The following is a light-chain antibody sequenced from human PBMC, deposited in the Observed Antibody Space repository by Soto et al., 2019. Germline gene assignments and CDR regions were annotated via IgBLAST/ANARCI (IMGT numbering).Light chain of an antibody. CDR3: SSYTRSNTLV. CDR2: EVT. CDR1: SSDIGGYNY. J-gene: IGLJ1*01. Sequence: QSVLTQPASVSGSPGQSITISCTGGSSDIGGYNYFSWFQQHPGKAPKLMIYEVTNRPSGVSNRFSGSKSGSTASLTISGLQAEDEADYYCSSYTRSNTLVFGTGTKLTVL. V-gene: IGLV2-14*01.